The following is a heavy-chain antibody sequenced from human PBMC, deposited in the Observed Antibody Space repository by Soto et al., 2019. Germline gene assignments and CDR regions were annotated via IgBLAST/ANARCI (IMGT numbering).Heavy chain of an antibody. CDR2: ISSNGGST. CDR3: ARGRPQYSSGPRGFDP. J-gene: IGHJ5*02. V-gene: IGHV3-64*01. D-gene: IGHD6-19*01. CDR1: GFTFSSYA. Sequence: EVQLVESGGGLVQPGGSLRLSCAASGFTFSSYAMHWVRQAPGKGLEYVSAISSNGGSTYYANSVKGRFTISRDNSKSTLYLEMGSLRAEDMAVYYCARGRPQYSSGPRGFDPWGQGTLVTVSS.